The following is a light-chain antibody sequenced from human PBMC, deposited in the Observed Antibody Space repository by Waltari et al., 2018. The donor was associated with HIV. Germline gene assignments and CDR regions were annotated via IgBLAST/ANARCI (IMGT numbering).Light chain of an antibody. CDR3: CSYAGSSTYVV. V-gene: IGLV2-23*01. Sequence: QSALTQPASVSGSPGQSITISCTGTSSAVGSYNLVPWYQQHPGKAPKLMIYEGSKRPSVVSNRFSGSKSGNTASLTISGLQAEDEADYYCCSYAGSSTYVVFGGGTKLTVL. CDR1: SSAVGSYNL. J-gene: IGLJ2*01. CDR2: EGS.